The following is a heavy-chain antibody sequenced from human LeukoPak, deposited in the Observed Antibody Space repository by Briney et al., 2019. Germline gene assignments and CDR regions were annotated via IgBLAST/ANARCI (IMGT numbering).Heavy chain of an antibody. D-gene: IGHD2-2*01. J-gene: IGHJ4*02. Sequence: PSETLSLTCTVSGGSISSYYWSWIRQPPGKGLEWIGYIYYSGSTNYNPSLKSRVTISVDTSKNQFSLKLSSVTAADTAVYYCARALTKASAAMPFNYWGQGTLVTVSS. CDR1: GGSISSYY. CDR3: ARALTKASAAMPFNY. V-gene: IGHV4-59*01. CDR2: IYYSGST.